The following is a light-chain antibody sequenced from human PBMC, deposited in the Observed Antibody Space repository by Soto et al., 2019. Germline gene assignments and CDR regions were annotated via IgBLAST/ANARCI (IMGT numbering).Light chain of an antibody. Sequence: DIQLPQSPSSLSASVGDRVTITCRATQSIGRWGTWYQQKPGKAPKLLIYEGSTLESGVPSRFSGRGSGTEFTLTIGGLQPDEFATSDCQQAYSFPITFGPGTRLEIK. CDR3: QQAYSFPIT. CDR1: QSIGRW. J-gene: IGKJ5*01. CDR2: EGS. V-gene: IGKV1-5*01.